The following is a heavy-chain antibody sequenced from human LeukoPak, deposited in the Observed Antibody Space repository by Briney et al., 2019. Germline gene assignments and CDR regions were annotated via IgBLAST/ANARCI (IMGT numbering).Heavy chain of an antibody. D-gene: IGHD6-19*01. CDR3: AKDSDIAVAGSDDALDV. CDR1: GFTFSSYG. J-gene: IGHJ3*01. Sequence: QSGGSLRLSCAASGFTFSSYGMHWVRQTPGKGLEWVALISFDGSIEYYVDSVKGRFTISRDNSKNTLFLQMNSLRPEDTAVYYCAKDSDIAVAGSDDALDVWGQGTMVTVSS. CDR2: ISFDGSIE. V-gene: IGHV3-30*18.